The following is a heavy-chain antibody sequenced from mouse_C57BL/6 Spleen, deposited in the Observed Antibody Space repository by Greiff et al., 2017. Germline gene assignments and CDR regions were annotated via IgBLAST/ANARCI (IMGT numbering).Heavy chain of an antibody. V-gene: IGHV1-69*01. CDR1: GYTFTSYW. D-gene: IGHD2-1*01. J-gene: IGHJ3*01. Sequence: QVQLQQPGAELVMPGASVKLSCKASGYTFTSYWMHWVKQRPGQGLEWIGEIDPSASYTNYNQKFKGKSTLTVDKSSSTAYMQLSSLTSEDSAVYYCARGDGNYVWFAYWGQGTLVTVSA. CDR2: IDPSASYT. CDR3: ARGDGNYVWFAY.